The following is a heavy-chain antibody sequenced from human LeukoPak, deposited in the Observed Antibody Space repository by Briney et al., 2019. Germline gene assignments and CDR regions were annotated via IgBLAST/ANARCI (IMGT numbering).Heavy chain of an antibody. V-gene: IGHV3-23*01. D-gene: IGHD3-22*01. CDR3: AKVPNGMDYYDSSGHFDY. CDR1: GLTFSSYA. J-gene: IGHJ4*02. CDR2: ISGSGGST. Sequence: PGGSLRPSCAASGLTFSSYAMSWVRQAPGKGLEWVSAISGSGGSTYYADSVKGRFTISRDNSKNTLYLQMNSLRAEDTAVYYCAKVPNGMDYYDSSGHFDYWGQGTLVTVSS.